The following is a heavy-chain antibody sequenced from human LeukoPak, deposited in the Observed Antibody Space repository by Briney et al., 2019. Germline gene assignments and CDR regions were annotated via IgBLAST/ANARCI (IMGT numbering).Heavy chain of an antibody. CDR1: GFTFSSYD. V-gene: IGHV3-23*01. Sequence: GGSLRLSCAASGFTFSSYDMSWVRQAPGKGPEWVSTISGSGGSTYYADSVKGRFTISRDNSKNTLYLQMNSLRAEDTAVYYCARGTYYFDYWGQGTLVTVSS. CDR2: ISGSGGST. CDR3: ARGTYYFDY. J-gene: IGHJ4*02.